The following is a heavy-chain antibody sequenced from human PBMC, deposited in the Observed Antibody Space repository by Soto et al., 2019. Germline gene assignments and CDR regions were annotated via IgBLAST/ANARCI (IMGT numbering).Heavy chain of an antibody. Sequence: GGSLRLSCAASGFTFSSYAMHWVRQAPGKGLEWVAVISYDGSNKYYADSVKGRFTISRDNSKNTLYLQMNSLRAEDTAVYYCARDSPAEVGYCSSTSCSTHYYYGMDVWGKGTKVTVSS. J-gene: IGHJ6*04. V-gene: IGHV3-30-3*01. CDR2: ISYDGSNK. D-gene: IGHD2-2*01. CDR3: ARDSPAEVGYCSSTSCSTHYYYGMDV. CDR1: GFTFSSYA.